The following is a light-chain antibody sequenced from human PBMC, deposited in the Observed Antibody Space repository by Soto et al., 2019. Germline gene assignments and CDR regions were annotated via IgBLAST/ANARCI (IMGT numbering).Light chain of an antibody. CDR3: QQYNSYSPA. J-gene: IGKJ1*01. V-gene: IGKV1-5*02. Sequence: DIQMTQSPSSLSASVGDRVTIICRASQSVSTRLAWYQQKPGKAPKVLIYDASSWAGGVPSRFTGSGSGTEFTLTISSLQPDDFATYYCQQYNSYSPAFGQGTKVDIK. CDR2: DAS. CDR1: QSVSTR.